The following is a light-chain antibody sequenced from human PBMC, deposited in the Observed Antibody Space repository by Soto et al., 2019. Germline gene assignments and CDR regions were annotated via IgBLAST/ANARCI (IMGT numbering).Light chain of an antibody. Sequence: EIVLTQSPGTLSLSPGERATLSCRASQSVSSYYLAWYQQKPGQAPRLLIYGASTRATGIPDRFSGSGSGTDFTLTISRLEPEDFAVYYCQQYGGSPLYTFGQGTKLEIK. CDR2: GAS. J-gene: IGKJ2*01. V-gene: IGKV3-20*01. CDR1: QSVSSYY. CDR3: QQYGGSPLYT.